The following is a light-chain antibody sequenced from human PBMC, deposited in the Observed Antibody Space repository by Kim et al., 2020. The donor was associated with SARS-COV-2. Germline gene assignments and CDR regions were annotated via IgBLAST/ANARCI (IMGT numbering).Light chain of an antibody. CDR2: SAT. J-gene: IGKJ1*01. V-gene: IGKV1-NL1*01. CDR1: S. CDR3: QQYSGTLAT. Sequence: SLAWYQQKPGRAPNLLVFSATRLASGVPSRFSASASETEYTLTISSLQPEDFAIYYCQQYSGTLATFGQGTKVDI.